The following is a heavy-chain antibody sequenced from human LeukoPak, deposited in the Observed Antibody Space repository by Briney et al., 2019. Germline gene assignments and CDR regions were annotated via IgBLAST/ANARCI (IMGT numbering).Heavy chain of an antibody. CDR3: ARTIFGVVHYYYYYMDV. CDR1: GGSISSGGYY. Sequence: PSQTLSLTCTVSGGSISSGGYYWSWIRQHPGKGLEWIGYIYYSGSTYYNPSLKSRITISVDTSKNQFSLKLSSVTAADTAVYYCARTIFGVVHYYYYYMDVWGKGTTVTVSS. V-gene: IGHV4-31*03. CDR2: IYYSGST. D-gene: IGHD3-3*01. J-gene: IGHJ6*03.